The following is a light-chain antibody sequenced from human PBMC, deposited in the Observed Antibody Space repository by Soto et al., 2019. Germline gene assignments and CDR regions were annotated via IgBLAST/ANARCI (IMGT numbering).Light chain of an antibody. CDR2: DAS. CDR3: LQYSSHSWT. V-gene: IGKV1-5*01. J-gene: IGKJ1*01. CDR1: RSISDW. Sequence: DIQMTQFPSTLTPSVGDRVTITCRASRSISDWLAWYQQKPGKAPKLLIFDASSLKSGVSSRFSGSGSGTEFTLTITGLQSDDVATYYCLQYSSHSWTFGQGTKVDIK.